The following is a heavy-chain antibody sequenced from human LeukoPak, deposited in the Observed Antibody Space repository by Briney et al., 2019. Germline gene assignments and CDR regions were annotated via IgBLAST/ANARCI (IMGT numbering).Heavy chain of an antibody. J-gene: IGHJ4*02. D-gene: IGHD6-19*01. CDR1: GIMFKNYA. CDR3: AKDGRSSGWYDHDY. Sequence: GGSLRLSCAASGIMFKNYAMTWVRQAPGKGLEWVSAISTSGGNTYYADSVKGRFTISRDNSKNTLYLQMNSLRAEDTAVYYCAKDGRSSGWYDHDYWGQGTLVTVSS. CDR2: ISTSGGNT. V-gene: IGHV3-23*01.